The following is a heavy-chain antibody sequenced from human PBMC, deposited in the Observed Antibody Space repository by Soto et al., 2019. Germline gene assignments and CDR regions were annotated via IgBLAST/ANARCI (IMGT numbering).Heavy chain of an antibody. CDR1: GFRFSDYS. CDR3: ARDYNDLWSRHFDY. V-gene: IGHV3-48*01. Sequence: PGGSLRLSCAASGFRFSDYSMNWVRQAPGRGLEWVSYISSSSFTIHYADSVEGRFAISRDNAKSSLYLQMNSLRVEDTAVYYCARDYNDLWSRHFDYWGQGALVTVSS. CDR2: ISSSSFTI. D-gene: IGHD3-3*01. J-gene: IGHJ4*02.